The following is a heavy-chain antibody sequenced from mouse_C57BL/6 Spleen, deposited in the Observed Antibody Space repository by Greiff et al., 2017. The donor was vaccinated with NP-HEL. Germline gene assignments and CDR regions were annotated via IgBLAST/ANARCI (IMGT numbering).Heavy chain of an antibody. D-gene: IGHD2-5*01. Sequence: QVQLKESGAELVRPGTSVKVSCKASGYAFTNYLIEWVKQRPGQGLEWIGVINPGSGGTNYNEKFKGKATLTADKSSSTAYMQLSSLTSEDSAVYFCARPYSNYEGFDYWGKGTTLTVSS. J-gene: IGHJ2*01. CDR1: GYAFTNYL. V-gene: IGHV1-54*01. CDR3: ARPYSNYEGFDY. CDR2: INPGSGGT.